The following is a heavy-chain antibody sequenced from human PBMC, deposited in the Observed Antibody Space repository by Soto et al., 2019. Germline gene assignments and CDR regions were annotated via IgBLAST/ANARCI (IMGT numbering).Heavy chain of an antibody. Sequence: SVKVSCKASGGTFSSYAISWVRQAPGQGLEWMGGIIPIFGTANYAQKFQGRVTITAGESTSTAYMELSSLRSEDTAVYYCARGLGSGWYAFDYWGQGTLVTVSS. CDR1: GGTFSSYA. J-gene: IGHJ4*02. D-gene: IGHD6-19*01. CDR3: ARGLGSGWYAFDY. CDR2: IIPIFGTA. V-gene: IGHV1-69*13.